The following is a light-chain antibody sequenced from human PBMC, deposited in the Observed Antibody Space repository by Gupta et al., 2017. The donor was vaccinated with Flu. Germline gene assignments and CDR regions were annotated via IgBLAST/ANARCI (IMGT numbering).Light chain of an antibody. CDR3: QQYYSTPFT. V-gene: IGKV4-1*01. J-gene: IGKJ3*01. CDR1: QSVLYSSNNKNY. Sequence: DIAMTQSPDSLAVSLGERATINCKSSQSVLYSSNNKNYLAWYQQKPGQPPKPLIYWASTRESGVPDRFSGSGSGTDFTLTISSLQAEDVAVYYCQQYYSTPFTFGHGTKVEIK. CDR2: WAS.